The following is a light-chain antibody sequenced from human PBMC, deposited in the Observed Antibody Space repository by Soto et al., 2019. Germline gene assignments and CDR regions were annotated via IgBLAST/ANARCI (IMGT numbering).Light chain of an antibody. CDR2: GAS. CDR3: QQYCTSQLT. J-gene: IGKJ4*01. Sequence: EIVLTQSPGTLSLSPGERATLSCRASQSVSSSYLAWYQQKPGQAPRPLIYGASSRATGIPDRFSGNGSGTDFTLTISRLEPQDFAVYYCQQYCTSQLTFGGGTKVEIK. CDR1: QSVSSSY. V-gene: IGKV3-20*01.